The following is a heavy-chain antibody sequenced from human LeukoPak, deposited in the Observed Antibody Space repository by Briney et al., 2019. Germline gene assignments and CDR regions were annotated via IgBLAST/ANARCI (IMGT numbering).Heavy chain of an antibody. Sequence: SETLSLTCTVSGDSISSSSSYWGWIRQPPGKGLEWIGYIYYSGSTNYSPSLKSRVTISVDTSKNQFSLKLSSVTAADTAVYYCARAREWELLFDYWGQGTLVTVSS. CDR2: IYYSGST. CDR1: GDSISSSSSY. D-gene: IGHD1-26*01. J-gene: IGHJ4*02. V-gene: IGHV4-61*05. CDR3: ARAREWELLFDY.